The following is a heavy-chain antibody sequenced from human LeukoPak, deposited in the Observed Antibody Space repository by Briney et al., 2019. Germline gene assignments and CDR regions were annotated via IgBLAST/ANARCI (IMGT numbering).Heavy chain of an antibody. J-gene: IGHJ6*04. CDR1: GFTFDDYA. V-gene: IGHV3-43*02. CDR3: AKDAYVIVGGTRVYGMDV. D-gene: IGHD1-26*01. Sequence: GGSLRLSCVAYGFTFDDYAMHWVRQAPAKGVEWVSLIRGDGGSTYYADSVKGRFTISRDNSKNSLYLQMNSLRTEDTALYYCAKDAYVIVGGTRVYGMDVWGEGTMVTVSS. CDR2: IRGDGGST.